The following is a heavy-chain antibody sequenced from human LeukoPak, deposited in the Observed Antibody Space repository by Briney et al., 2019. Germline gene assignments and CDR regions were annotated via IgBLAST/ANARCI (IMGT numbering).Heavy chain of an antibody. V-gene: IGHV3-48*03. CDR2: ISFSGSTI. D-gene: IGHD3-10*01. J-gene: IGHJ3*02. Sequence: PGGSLRLSCAVSGFTFSSYEMNWVRQAPGKGLEWVSYISFSGSTIYYADSVGGRFTISRDNAKNSLFLHMNSLRAEDTAVYYCARAGSVIANRGAFDIWGQGTMVTVSS. CDR1: GFTFSSYE. CDR3: ARAGSVIANRGAFDI.